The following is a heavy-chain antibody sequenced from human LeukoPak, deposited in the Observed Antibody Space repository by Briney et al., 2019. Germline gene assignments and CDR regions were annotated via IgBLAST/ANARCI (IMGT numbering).Heavy chain of an antibody. CDR2: ISYYGSNK. J-gene: IGHJ6*02. V-gene: IGHV3-30*18. CDR1: GFTFSSYG. CDR3: AKDQEEQWLYYYYGMDV. D-gene: IGHD6-19*01. Sequence: GRSLRLSCAASGFTFSSYGMHWVRQAPGKGLEWVAVISYYGSNKYYADSVKGRFTISRDNSKNTLYLQMNSLRAEDTAVYYCAKDQEEQWLYYYYGMDVWGQGTTVTVSS.